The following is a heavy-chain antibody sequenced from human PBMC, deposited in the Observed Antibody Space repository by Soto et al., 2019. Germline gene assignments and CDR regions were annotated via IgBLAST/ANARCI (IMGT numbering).Heavy chain of an antibody. CDR3: ASVDIAMVFDY. V-gene: IGHV4-30-2*01. CDR2: IYHSGST. Sequence: TLSLTCAVSGGSISSGGYSWSWIRQPPGKGLEWIGYIYHSGSTYYNPSLKSRVTIPVDRSKNQFSLKLSSVTAADTAVYYCASVDIAMVFDYWGQGTLVTVSS. D-gene: IGHD5-18*01. CDR1: GGSISSGGYS. J-gene: IGHJ4*02.